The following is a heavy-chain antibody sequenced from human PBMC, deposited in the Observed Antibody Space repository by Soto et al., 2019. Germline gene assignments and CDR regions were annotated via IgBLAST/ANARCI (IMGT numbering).Heavy chain of an antibody. CDR2: IVPTLRLT. V-gene: IGHV1-69*02. Sequence: QVQLVQSGAEVKKPGSSLKVSCETSGGTSTIYTISWVRQAPGQGLQWMGRIVPTLRLTNYAQEFQGRLTITAGTSTSTAHMELSSLTSEDAAVYYCPTEKYGAGRVGVYYWGQGTLVTVSS. J-gene: IGHJ4*02. CDR3: PTEKYGAGRVGVYY. CDR1: GGTSTIYT. D-gene: IGHD3-16*01.